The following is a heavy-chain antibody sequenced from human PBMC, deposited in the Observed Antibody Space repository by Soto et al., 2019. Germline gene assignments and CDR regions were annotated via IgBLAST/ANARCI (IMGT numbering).Heavy chain of an antibody. D-gene: IGHD3-10*01. CDR3: ASSYGSGYRAFDY. Sequence: QVQLVQSGAEVKKPGSSVRVSCKASGETFTFYSINWVRQAPGLGLEWMGRFNPILSMSNYAQRFQGRVTMTADKSTSTAHMELSSLRSEDTAMYYCASSYGSGYRAFDYWGQGALVTVSS. CDR2: FNPILSMS. CDR1: GETFTFYS. J-gene: IGHJ4*02. V-gene: IGHV1-69*02.